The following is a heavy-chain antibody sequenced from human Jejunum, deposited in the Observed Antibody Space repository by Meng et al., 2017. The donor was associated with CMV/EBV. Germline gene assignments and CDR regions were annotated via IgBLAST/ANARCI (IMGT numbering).Heavy chain of an antibody. V-gene: IGHV3-23*03. CDR1: VFTFSSYA. CDR3: TRESGYLI. CDR2: IFGGGSST. Sequence: SGAGSVFTFSSYAMSWVRQAPGKGPEWVSFIFGGGSSTYYADSVKGRFTISKDDSKNTLYLQMNSLRVEDTAVYYCTRESGYLIWGQGTTVTVSS. D-gene: IGHD5-12*01. J-gene: IGHJ6*02.